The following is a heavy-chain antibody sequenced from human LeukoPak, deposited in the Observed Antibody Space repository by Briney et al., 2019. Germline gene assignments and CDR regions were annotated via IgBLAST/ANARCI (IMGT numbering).Heavy chain of an antibody. J-gene: IGHJ4*02. Sequence: GGTLRLSCAASRFTFSSYGMSWVRQAPGKGLEWVSAISGSGGSTYYADSVKGRFTISRDNSKNTLYLQMNSLRAEDTAVYYCATYYDFWSGYGDYWGQGTLVTVSS. CDR1: RFTFSSYG. CDR3: ATYYDFWSGYGDY. V-gene: IGHV3-23*01. CDR2: ISGSGGST. D-gene: IGHD3-3*01.